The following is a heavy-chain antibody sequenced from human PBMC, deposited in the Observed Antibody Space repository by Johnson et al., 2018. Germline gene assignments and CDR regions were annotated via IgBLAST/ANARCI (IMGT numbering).Heavy chain of an antibody. V-gene: IGHV4-59*01. D-gene: IGHD3-22*01. CDR2: IYYSGST. CDR3: ATSLYYYDNSGPPDY. CDR1: GVSITSYY. Sequence: QVQLVESGPGLVKXSETLSLXCTVSGVSITSYYWSWIRQTPGKGLEWIGYIYYSGSTNSNPSLKSRVTMSVDTSRNHFSLTLSSVTAADPAVYYCATSLYYYDNSGPPDYWGQGTLVSVSS. J-gene: IGHJ4*02.